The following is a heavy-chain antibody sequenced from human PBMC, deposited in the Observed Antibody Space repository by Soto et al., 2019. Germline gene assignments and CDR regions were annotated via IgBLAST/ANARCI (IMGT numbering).Heavy chain of an antibody. J-gene: IGHJ3*02. Sequence: QVQLQESGPGLVKPSQTLSLTCTVSGGSISSGGYYWSWIRQHPGKGLEWIGYIYYSGSTYYNPSRQRRVTIAADPSKNQFSLKLSSVTAADTAVYYCARGAAGTGDDAFDIWGQGTMVTVSS. V-gene: IGHV4-31*03. CDR1: GGSISSGGYY. CDR3: ARGAAGTGDDAFDI. D-gene: IGHD6-13*01. CDR2: IYYSGST.